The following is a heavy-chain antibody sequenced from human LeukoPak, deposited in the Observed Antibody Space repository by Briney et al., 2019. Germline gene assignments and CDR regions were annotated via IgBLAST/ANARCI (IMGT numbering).Heavy chain of an antibody. Sequence: PSETLSLTCAVYGGSFSGYYWSWIRQPPGKGLEWIGEINHSGSTNYNPSLKSRVTISVDTSKNQFSPKLSSVTAAGTAVYYCARGGKVFGSSGYSNYYGMDVWGQGTTVTVSS. CDR1: GGSFSGYY. CDR3: ARGGKVFGSSGYSNYYGMDV. D-gene: IGHD3-22*01. J-gene: IGHJ6*02. V-gene: IGHV4-34*01. CDR2: INHSGST.